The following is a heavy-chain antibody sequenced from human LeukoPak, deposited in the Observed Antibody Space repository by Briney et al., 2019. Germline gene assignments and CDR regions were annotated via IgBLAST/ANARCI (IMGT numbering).Heavy chain of an antibody. D-gene: IGHD6-6*01. Sequence: GGSLRLSCAASGFTVSSNYMSWVRQAPGKGLEWVSGISDSGAITNYADSVKGRFTISRDNSKNTLYLQMHSLRPEDTAIYYCAKLRAARPGYWGQGTLVTVSS. CDR3: AKLRAARPGY. V-gene: IGHV3-23*01. J-gene: IGHJ4*02. CDR1: GFTVSSNY. CDR2: ISDSGAIT.